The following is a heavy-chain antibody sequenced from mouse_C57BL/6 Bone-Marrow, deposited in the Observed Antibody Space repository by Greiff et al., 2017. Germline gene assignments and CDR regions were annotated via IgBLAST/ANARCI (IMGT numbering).Heavy chain of an antibody. CDR1: GFSLSTSGMG. V-gene: IGHV8-12*01. CDR2: IYWDDDK. CDR3: ARRAGDGYGWYFDV. Sequence: QVTLKESGPGILQSSQTLSLTCPFSGFSLSTSGMGVSWIRQPSGKGLEWLAHIYWDDDKRYNPSLKRRLTISKDTSRNQVFLKITSVDTADTATYYCARRAGDGYGWYFDVWGTGTTVTVSS. J-gene: IGHJ1*03. D-gene: IGHD2-2*01.